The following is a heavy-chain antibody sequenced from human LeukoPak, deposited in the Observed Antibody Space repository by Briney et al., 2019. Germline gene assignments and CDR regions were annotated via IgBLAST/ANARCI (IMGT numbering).Heavy chain of an antibody. J-gene: IGHJ4*02. V-gene: IGHV3-21*01. Sequence: GGSLTLSCAASGFIFTSYTMTWVRQAPGKRLEWVSSITSSSTYVFYADSVKGRFTISRDNAKNSLYLQMNSLRAEDTAVYYCAKDPRDHSYGWSWRYFDYWGQGTLVTVSS. CDR1: GFIFTSYT. D-gene: IGHD5-18*01. CDR3: AKDPRDHSYGWSWRYFDY. CDR2: ITSSSTYV.